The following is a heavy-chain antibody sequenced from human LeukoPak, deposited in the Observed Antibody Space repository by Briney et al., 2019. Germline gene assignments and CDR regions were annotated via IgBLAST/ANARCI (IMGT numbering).Heavy chain of an antibody. J-gene: IGHJ6*03. Sequence: GGSLRLSCEGSGFSFSSYWMTWVRQLPGKGPEWVANIRQDEGERYFADSVKGRFTISRDNAKKSVYLHMSSLRAEDTALYYCARLSAYYYGSHFYYYMDVWGKGTTVTVSS. D-gene: IGHD3-10*01. CDR2: IRQDEGER. V-gene: IGHV3-7*01. CDR3: ARLSAYYYGSHFYYYMDV. CDR1: GFSFSSYW.